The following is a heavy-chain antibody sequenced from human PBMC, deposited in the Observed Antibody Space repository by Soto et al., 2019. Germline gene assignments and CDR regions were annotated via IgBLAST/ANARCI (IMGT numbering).Heavy chain of an antibody. V-gene: IGHV6-1*01. CDR2: TYYRSKWYN. J-gene: IGHJ4*02. Sequence: SQTLSLTCAISGDSVSSNSAAWNWIRQSPTRGLEWLGRTYYRSKWYNDYAVSVNSRITINPDTSKNQFSLQLNSVTPEDTAVYYCARGAPYSSSSGFDYWGQGTLVTVSS. D-gene: IGHD6-6*01. CDR3: ARGAPYSSSSGFDY. CDR1: GDSVSSNSAA.